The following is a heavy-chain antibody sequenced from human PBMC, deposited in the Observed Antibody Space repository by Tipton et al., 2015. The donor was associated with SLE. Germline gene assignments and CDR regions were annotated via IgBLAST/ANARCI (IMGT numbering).Heavy chain of an antibody. CDR2: IYYSGST. D-gene: IGHD4-23*01. CDR1: GGSFSSSSYY. V-gene: IGHV4-39*01. Sequence: LRLSCTVPGGSFSSSSYYCGWIRQPPGKGLEWIGSIYYSGSTYYNPSLKSRVTISVDTSKNQFSLKLSSVTAADTAVYYCAGPAVADAFDIWGQGTMVTVSS. J-gene: IGHJ3*02. CDR3: AGPAVADAFDI.